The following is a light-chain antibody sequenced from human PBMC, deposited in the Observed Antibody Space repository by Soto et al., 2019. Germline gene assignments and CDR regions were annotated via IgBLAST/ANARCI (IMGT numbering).Light chain of an antibody. CDR3: CSYAGSYTYV. Sequence: QSALTQPRSVSGSPGQSVTVSCTGTSSDVGGYNHVSWYQHHPGKAPKFMIYDVNKRPSGVPDRFSGSKSGNTASLTISGLQAEYEADYYCCSYAGSYTYVFGTGTKLTVL. CDR1: SSDVGGYNH. V-gene: IGLV2-11*01. CDR2: DVN. J-gene: IGLJ1*01.